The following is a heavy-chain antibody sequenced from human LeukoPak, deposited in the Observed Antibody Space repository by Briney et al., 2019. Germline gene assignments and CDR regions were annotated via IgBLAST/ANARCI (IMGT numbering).Heavy chain of an antibody. CDR1: GGSISSGSYY. CDR3: ARTPLRGATFFTSYPNWFDT. Sequence: PSETLSLTCTVSGGSISSGSYYWSWIRQPAGKGLEWIGRVYSSGSTDYNPSLKSRLSISVDTSKIRFSLRLSSVTVADTAVYYCARTPLRGATFFTSYPNWFDTWGQGTLVTVSS. V-gene: IGHV4-61*02. J-gene: IGHJ5*02. CDR2: VYSSGST. D-gene: IGHD3-10*01.